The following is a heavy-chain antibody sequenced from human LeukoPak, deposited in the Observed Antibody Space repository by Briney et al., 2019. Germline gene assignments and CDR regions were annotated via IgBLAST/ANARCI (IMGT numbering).Heavy chain of an antibody. Sequence: PSDTLSLTCTVSGGSISSYYWSWIRQPAGKGLEWIRRIYTSGSTNYNPSLKSRVTMSVDTSKNQFSLKLSSVTAADTAVYYCARTRIRFLEWNAGMDVWGQGTTVTVSS. V-gene: IGHV4-4*07. CDR1: GGSISSYY. J-gene: IGHJ6*02. D-gene: IGHD3-3*01. CDR3: ARTRIRFLEWNAGMDV. CDR2: IYTSGST.